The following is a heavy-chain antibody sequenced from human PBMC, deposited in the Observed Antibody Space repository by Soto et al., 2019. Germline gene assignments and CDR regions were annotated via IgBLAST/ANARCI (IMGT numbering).Heavy chain of an antibody. D-gene: IGHD4-4*01. J-gene: IGHJ5*02. CDR3: ARVSMSTVSWGFDP. CDR1: GYSITSNH. CDR2: IYNSGTT. Sequence: SETLSLTCSVSGYSITSNHRNWIRQPPGRGLEWIGYIYNSGTTKYNPSLKSRVIISVDTSKNQLSLKLSSVTAADTAVYYCARVSMSTVSWGFDPWGQGTLVTVSS. V-gene: IGHV4-59*01.